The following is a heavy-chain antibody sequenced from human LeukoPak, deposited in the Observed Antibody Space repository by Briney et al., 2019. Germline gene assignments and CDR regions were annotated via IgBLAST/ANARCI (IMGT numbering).Heavy chain of an antibody. CDR1: GFTLSSNY. CDR2: IDNGGNT. Sequence: GGSLRLSCAASGFTLSSNYMSWVRQAPGTGLECVSVIDNGGNTYYADSVKGRFTISRDNSKNTLYLQMNSLRAEDTAVYYCAGEDYIPLFDYWGQGTLVTVSS. CDR3: AGEDYIPLFDY. V-gene: IGHV3-53*01. J-gene: IGHJ4*02. D-gene: IGHD4-11*01.